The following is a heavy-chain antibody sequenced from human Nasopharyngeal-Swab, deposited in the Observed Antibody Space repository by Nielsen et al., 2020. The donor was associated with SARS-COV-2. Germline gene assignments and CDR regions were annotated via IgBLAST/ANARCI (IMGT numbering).Heavy chain of an antibody. V-gene: IGHV4-4*02. CDR3: ASTVVRDAFDI. CDR1: GGSISSSNW. J-gene: IGHJ3*02. CDR2: IYHSGST. D-gene: IGHD4-23*01. Sequence: GSLRLSCAVSGGSISSSNWWSWVRQPPGKGLEWIGEIYHSGSTNYNPSLKSRVTISVDKSKNQFSLKLSSVTAADTAVYYCASTVVRDAFDIWGQGTMVTVSS.